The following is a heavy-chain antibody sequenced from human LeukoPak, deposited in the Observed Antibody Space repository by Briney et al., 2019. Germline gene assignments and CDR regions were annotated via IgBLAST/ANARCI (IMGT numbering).Heavy chain of an antibody. CDR3: ARDREFDYGDYLFDY. Sequence: GASVKVSCKASGGTFSSYAISWVRQAPGQGLEWMGGIIPIFGTANYAQKFQGRVTITADKSTSTAYMELSSLRSEDTAVYYCARDREFDYGDYLFDYWGQGTLVTVSS. CDR1: GGTFSSYA. D-gene: IGHD4-17*01. CDR2: IIPIFGTA. V-gene: IGHV1-69*06. J-gene: IGHJ4*02.